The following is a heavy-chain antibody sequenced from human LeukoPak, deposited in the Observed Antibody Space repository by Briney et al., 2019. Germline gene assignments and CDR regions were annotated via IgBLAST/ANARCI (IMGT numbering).Heavy chain of an antibody. V-gene: IGHV1-18*01. J-gene: IGHJ2*01. Sequence: GASVKVSCKASGYTFTSYGISWVRQAPGQGLEWMGWISAYNGNTNYAQKLQGRVTMTTDTSTSTAYMELRSLRSDDTAVYYCARNRMCGGDCYLHRWYFDLWGRGTLVTVSS. CDR3: ARNRMCGGDCYLHRWYFDL. CDR1: GYTFTSYG. D-gene: IGHD2-21*01. CDR2: ISAYNGNT.